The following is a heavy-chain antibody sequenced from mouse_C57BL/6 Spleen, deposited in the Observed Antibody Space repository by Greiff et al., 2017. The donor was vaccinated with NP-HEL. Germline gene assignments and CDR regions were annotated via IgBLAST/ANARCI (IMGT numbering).Heavy chain of an antibody. CDR2: ISDGGSYT. CDR3: ARFDGYYPFYAMDY. V-gene: IGHV5-4*03. CDR1: GFTFSSYA. J-gene: IGHJ4*01. Sequence: EVKLVESGGGLVKPGGSLKLSCAASGFTFSSYAMSWVRQTPEKRLEWVATISDGGSYTYYPDNVKGRFTISRDNAKNNLYLQMSHLKSEDTAMYYCARFDGYYPFYAMDYWGQGTSVTVSS. D-gene: IGHD2-3*01.